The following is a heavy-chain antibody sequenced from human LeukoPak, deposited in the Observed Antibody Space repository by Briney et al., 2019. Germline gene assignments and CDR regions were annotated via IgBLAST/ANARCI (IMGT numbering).Heavy chain of an antibody. CDR1: QFTFSHYG. D-gene: IGHD4-11*01. Sequence: GGSLRLSCAASQFTFSHYGMHWVRQAPGRGLQWVAVIWSDASDKYYSDSVKGRFTISRDNSKNTLYLEMNNLRAEDTAVYYCAKDAGRGFDYSNSLNYWGQGTLVTVSS. CDR2: IWSDASDK. V-gene: IGHV3-33*06. CDR3: AKDAGRGFDYSNSLNY. J-gene: IGHJ4*02.